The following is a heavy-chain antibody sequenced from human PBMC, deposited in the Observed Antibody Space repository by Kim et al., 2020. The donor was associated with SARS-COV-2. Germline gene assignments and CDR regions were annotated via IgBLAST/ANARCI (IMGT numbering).Heavy chain of an antibody. CDR3: ARVNNIFDY. J-gene: IGHJ4*02. CDR2: NEN. D-gene: IGHD1-20*01. Sequence: NENYYRDSGKGRFTISRDNAKNSLYLQMNSLGAEDTAVYYCARVNNIFDYWGQGTLVTVSS. V-gene: IGHV3-7*03.